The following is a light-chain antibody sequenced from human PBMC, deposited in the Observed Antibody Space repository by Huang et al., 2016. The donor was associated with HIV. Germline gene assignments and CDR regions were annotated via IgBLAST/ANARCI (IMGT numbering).Light chain of an antibody. Sequence: EIVLTQSPGTLSLSPGARATLSCGASQSVSSSYLAWYQQKPGQAPRLLSYGASSRATGIPDRFSGSGSGTDFTLTISRLEPEDFAVYYCHQYGSSPVTFGGGTQVEIK. CDR1: QSVSSSY. CDR3: HQYGSSPVT. CDR2: GAS. V-gene: IGKV3-20*01. J-gene: IGKJ4*01.